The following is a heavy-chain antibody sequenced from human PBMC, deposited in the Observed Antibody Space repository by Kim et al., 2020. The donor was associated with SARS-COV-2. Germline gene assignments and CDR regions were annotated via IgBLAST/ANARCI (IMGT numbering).Heavy chain of an antibody. J-gene: IGHJ3*02. CDR3: ARGGSSGWSYLRAFDI. CDR2: INPNSGGT. CDR1: GYTFTGYY. D-gene: IGHD6-19*01. Sequence: ASVKVSCKASGYTFTGYYMHWVRQAPGQGLEWMGWINPNSGGTNYAQKFQGRVTMTRDTSISTAYMELSRLRSDDTAVYYCARGGSSGWSYLRAFDIWGQGTMVTVSS. V-gene: IGHV1-2*02.